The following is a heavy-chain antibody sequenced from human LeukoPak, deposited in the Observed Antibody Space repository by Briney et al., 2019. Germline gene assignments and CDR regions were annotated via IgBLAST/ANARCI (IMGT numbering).Heavy chain of an antibody. Sequence: PGGSLRLSCAASGFTFSDYYMSWIRQAPGKGLEWVSAISGSGGSTYYADSVKGRFTISRDNSKNTLYLQMNSLRAEDTAVYYCAKDGLPGGPFDYFDYWGQGTLVTVSS. D-gene: IGHD2/OR15-2a*01. J-gene: IGHJ4*02. CDR2: ISGSGGST. V-gene: IGHV3-23*01. CDR3: AKDGLPGGPFDYFDY. CDR1: GFTFSDYY.